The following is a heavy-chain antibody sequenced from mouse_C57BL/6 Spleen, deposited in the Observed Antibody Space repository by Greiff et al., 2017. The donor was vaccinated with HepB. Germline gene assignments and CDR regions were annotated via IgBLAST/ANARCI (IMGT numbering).Heavy chain of an antibody. CDR1: GYTFTDYY. J-gene: IGHJ4*01. Sequence: QVQLQQSGAELVRPGASVKLSCKASGYTFTDYYINWVKQRPGQGLEWIARIYPGSGNTYYNEKFKGKATLTAEKSSSTAYMQLSSLTSEDSAVYFCARRYYGNYFAMDYWGQGTSVTVSS. D-gene: IGHD2-1*01. V-gene: IGHV1-76*01. CDR2: IYPGSGNT. CDR3: ARRYYGNYFAMDY.